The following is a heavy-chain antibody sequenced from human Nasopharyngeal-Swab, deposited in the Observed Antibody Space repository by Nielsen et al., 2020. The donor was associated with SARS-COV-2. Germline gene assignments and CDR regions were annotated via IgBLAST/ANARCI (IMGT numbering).Heavy chain of an antibody. D-gene: IGHD2-15*01. V-gene: IGHV3-74*01. Sequence: VRQMPGKGLVWVSRINSDGSIIDYADSVKGRFTISRDNARNTLNLQMNSLRAEDTALYYCVCGETTPSDYWGQGTLVTVSS. J-gene: IGHJ4*02. CDR2: INSDGSII. CDR3: VCGETTPSDY.